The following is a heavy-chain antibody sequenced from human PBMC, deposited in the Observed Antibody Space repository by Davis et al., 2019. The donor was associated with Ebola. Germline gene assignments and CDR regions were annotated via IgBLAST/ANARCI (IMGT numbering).Heavy chain of an antibody. V-gene: IGHV3-7*03. Sequence: GESLKISCAASGFTSSSYAMSWVRQAPGKGLEWVASIRQDAIQIHYVDSVEGRFTISRDNTRNSLFLQMNSLTVEDTATYYCARLLGDVTTYDYWSQGTQVTVSS. CDR1: GFTSSSYA. CDR3: ARLLGDVTTYDY. CDR2: IRQDAIQI. D-gene: IGHD1-26*01. J-gene: IGHJ4*02.